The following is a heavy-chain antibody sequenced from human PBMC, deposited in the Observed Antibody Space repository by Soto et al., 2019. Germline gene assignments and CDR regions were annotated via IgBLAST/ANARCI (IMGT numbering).Heavy chain of an antibody. D-gene: IGHD2-15*01. CDR1: GFSFSSYW. CDR3: ARAGGSGGFMHV. Sequence: EVQVVESGGGLVQPGGSLRLSCAASGFSFSSYWMSWVRQAPGKGPEWVANIKQDGSDTYYVDSVKGRFTISRDNARNSLSLQMNSLRSEDTGVYFCARAGGSGGFMHVWGKGTTVTVSS. J-gene: IGHJ6*04. V-gene: IGHV3-7*01. CDR2: IKQDGSDT.